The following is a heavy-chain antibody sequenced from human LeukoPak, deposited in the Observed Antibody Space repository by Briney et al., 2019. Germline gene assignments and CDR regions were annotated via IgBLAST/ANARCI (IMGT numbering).Heavy chain of an antibody. J-gene: IGHJ4*02. CDR2: ISAYNGNT. D-gene: IGHD1-26*01. V-gene: IGHV1-18*01. CDR3: AREGGKVGATGLFDY. CDR1: G. Sequence: GISWVRQAPGQGLEGMGWISAYNGNTNYAQKLQGRATMTTDTSTSTAYMELRSLRSDDTAVYYCAREGGKVGATGLFDYWGQGTLVTVSS.